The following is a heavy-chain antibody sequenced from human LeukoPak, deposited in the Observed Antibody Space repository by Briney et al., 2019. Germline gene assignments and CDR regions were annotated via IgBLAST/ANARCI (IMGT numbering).Heavy chain of an antibody. CDR2: ISYDGSNK. Sequence: GRSLRLSCAASGFTFSSYAMHWVRQAPGKGLEWVAVISYDGSNKYYADSVKGRFTISRDNSKNTLYLQMNSLRAEDTAVYYCARGPFDPWGQGTLVTVSS. CDR1: GFTFSSYA. J-gene: IGHJ5*02. CDR3: ARGPFDP. V-gene: IGHV3-30-3*01.